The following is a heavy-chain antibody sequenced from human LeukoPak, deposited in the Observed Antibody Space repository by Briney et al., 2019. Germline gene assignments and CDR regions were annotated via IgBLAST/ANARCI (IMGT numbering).Heavy chain of an antibody. D-gene: IGHD3-9*01. CDR2: IYYSGST. CDR1: GGSISSYY. Sequence: SETLSLTCTVPGGSISSYYWCWIRQPPGKVLEWIGYIYYSGSTNYNPSLKSRVTISVDTSKNQFSLKLSSVTAADTAVYFFTRNTAYDILTGYYRGWFDPWGQGTLVTVSS. J-gene: IGHJ5*02. CDR3: TRNTAYDILTGYYRGWFDP. V-gene: IGHV4-59*01.